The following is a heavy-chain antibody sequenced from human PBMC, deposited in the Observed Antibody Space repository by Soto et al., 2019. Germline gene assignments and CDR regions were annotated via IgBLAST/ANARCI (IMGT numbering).Heavy chain of an antibody. CDR1: GFTFRTYA. CDR2: ISGSAGT. Sequence: GSLGLSCTASGFTFRTYAMTGFRQAPGRRLEWVSAISGSAGTFYATSVKGRFTISRDNSRSTVYLQMHSLRAEDSAIYYCARADPDASVGYWGQGTLVTVSS. J-gene: IGHJ4*02. D-gene: IGHD3-16*01. CDR3: ARADPDASVGY. V-gene: IGHV3-23*01.